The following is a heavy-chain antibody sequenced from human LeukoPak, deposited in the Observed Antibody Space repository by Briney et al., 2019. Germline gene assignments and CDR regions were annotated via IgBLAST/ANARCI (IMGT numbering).Heavy chain of an antibody. CDR3: ASVEDYYYYMDV. CDR2: ISSSGSTI. Sequence: GGSLRLSCAASGFTFSDYYKSWIRQAPGKGLEWVSYISSSGSTIYYADPVKGRFTISRDNAKNSLYLQMNRLRAEDTAVYYCASVEDYYYYMDVWGKGTTVTVSS. CDR1: GFTFSDYY. D-gene: IGHD1-1*01. J-gene: IGHJ6*03. V-gene: IGHV3-11*04.